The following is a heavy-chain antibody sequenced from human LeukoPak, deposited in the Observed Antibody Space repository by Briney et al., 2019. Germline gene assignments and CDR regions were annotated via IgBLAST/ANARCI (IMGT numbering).Heavy chain of an antibody. D-gene: IGHD4-17*01. J-gene: IGHJ4*02. V-gene: IGHV4-59*01. CDR1: GDSIRSNY. Sequence: SETLSLTCTVSGDSIRSNYWGWIRQPPGKGLEWIGYIYNSGSTKYNPSLKSRVTISVDTSKNLFSLKLTSVTAADTAVYYCATCRDEFGDYGDYWGQGTLVTVSS. CDR2: IYNSGST. CDR3: ATCRDEFGDYGDY.